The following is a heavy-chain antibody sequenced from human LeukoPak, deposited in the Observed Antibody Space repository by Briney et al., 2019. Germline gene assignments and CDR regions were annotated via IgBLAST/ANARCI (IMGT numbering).Heavy chain of an antibody. V-gene: IGHV3-48*02. Sequence: GGSLRLSCAASGFMFSSHAVTWVRQAPGKGLGWVSLISGGGSTIYYADSVKGRFTISRDNAKNSLYLQMNSLRDDDAAVYYCARNLVGGAGAAFDIWGQGTMVTVSS. CDR1: GFMFSSHA. CDR2: ISGGGSTI. D-gene: IGHD1-26*01. CDR3: ARNLVGGAGAAFDI. J-gene: IGHJ3*02.